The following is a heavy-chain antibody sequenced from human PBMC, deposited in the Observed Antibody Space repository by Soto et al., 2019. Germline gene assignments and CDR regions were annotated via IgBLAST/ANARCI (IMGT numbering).Heavy chain of an antibody. CDR2: IIPIFGTA. CDR3: ARLPFPWGWFDP. J-gene: IGHJ5*02. V-gene: IGHV1-69*13. D-gene: IGHD3-16*01. Sequence: SVKVSCKASGGTFSSYAISWVRQAPGQGLEWMGGIIPIFGTANYAQKFQGRVTITADESTSTAYMELSSLRTEDTAVYYCARLPFPWGWFDPWGQGTLVTVSS. CDR1: GGTFSSYA.